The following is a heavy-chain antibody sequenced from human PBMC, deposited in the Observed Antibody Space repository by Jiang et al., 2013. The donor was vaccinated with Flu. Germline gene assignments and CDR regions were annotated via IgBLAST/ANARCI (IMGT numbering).Heavy chain of an antibody. V-gene: IGHV4-59*13. Sequence: PGLVKPSETLFLTCSVSGGSISIYYWSWIRQTPGKGLEWIGNMYYTGTTNYNPSLKSRITISVDTSKNQFSLNLSSVTAADTAVYYCARAEGSWSSAYFDPWGQGTLVTVSS. CDR2: MYYTGTT. CDR3: ARAEGSWSSAYFDP. CDR1: GGSISIYY. D-gene: IGHD2-15*01. J-gene: IGHJ4*02.